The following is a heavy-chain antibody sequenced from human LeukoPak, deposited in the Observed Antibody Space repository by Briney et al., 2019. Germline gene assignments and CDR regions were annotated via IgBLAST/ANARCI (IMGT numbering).Heavy chain of an antibody. CDR2: ISSSSSYI. Sequence: GGSLRLSCAASGFTFSSYSMNWVRQAPGKGLEWVSSISSSSSYIYYADSVKGRFTISRDNAKNSLYLQMNSLRAEDMALYYCAKDEGSSGWYPHFDYWGQGTLVTVSS. D-gene: IGHD6-19*01. CDR3: AKDEGSSGWYPHFDY. J-gene: IGHJ4*02. V-gene: IGHV3-21*04. CDR1: GFTFSSYS.